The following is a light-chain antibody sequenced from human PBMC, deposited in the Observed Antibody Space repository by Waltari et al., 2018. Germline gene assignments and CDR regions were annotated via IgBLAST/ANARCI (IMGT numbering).Light chain of an antibody. CDR3: QQYNNWPPG. J-gene: IGKJ3*01. Sequence: EIVTTPFPATLPVSHAERATLSCRASQSVSSNFAWYQQKPGQAPRLLIYGASTRATGIPARFSGSGSGTEFTLTISSLQSEDFAVYYCQQYNNWPPGFGPGTKVDIK. CDR1: QSVSSN. CDR2: GAS. V-gene: IGKV3-15*01.